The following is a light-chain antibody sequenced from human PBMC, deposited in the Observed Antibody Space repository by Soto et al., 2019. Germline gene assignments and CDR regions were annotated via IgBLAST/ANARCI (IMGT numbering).Light chain of an antibody. CDR2: DVS. CDR3: CSYAGSSLYV. Sequence: QSALTQPRSVSGSPGQSVTISCTGTSSDVGGYNYVSWYQQHPGKAPKLMIYDVSKWPSGVPDRFSGSKSGNTTSLTISGLQAEDEADYYCCSYAGSSLYVFGTGTQLTVL. V-gene: IGLV2-11*01. CDR1: SSDVGGYNY. J-gene: IGLJ1*01.